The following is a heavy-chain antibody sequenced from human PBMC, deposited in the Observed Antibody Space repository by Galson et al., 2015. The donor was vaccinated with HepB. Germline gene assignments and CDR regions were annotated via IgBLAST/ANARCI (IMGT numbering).Heavy chain of an antibody. Sequence: SLRLSCAASGFTFSSFAMTWVRQAPGKGLEWVSDISGSGGTTSYADSVKGRFTVSRDNSKKTLYLEMNSLRAGDTAVYYCAKEPVAVPVARDWLDPWGQGTLVSVSS. CDR3: AKEPVAVPVARDWLDP. D-gene: IGHD2-21*01. CDR2: ISGSGGTT. J-gene: IGHJ5*02. CDR1: GFTFSSFA. V-gene: IGHV3-23*01.